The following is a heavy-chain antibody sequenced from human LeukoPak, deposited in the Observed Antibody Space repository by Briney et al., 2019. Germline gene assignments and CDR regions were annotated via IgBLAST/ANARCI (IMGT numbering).Heavy chain of an antibody. J-gene: IGHJ6*02. CDR2: ITWNSGGI. D-gene: IGHD4-17*01. Sequence: GGSLRLSCAASGFTFDNYDMHWVRQAPGKGLEWVSGITWNSGGIGYADSVKGRFTISRDNAKNSLYLQMNSLRAEDTALYYCAKGYGDYYYYYGMDAWGLGTTVTVS. CDR3: AKGYGDYYYYYGMDA. CDR1: GFTFDNYD. V-gene: IGHV3-9*01.